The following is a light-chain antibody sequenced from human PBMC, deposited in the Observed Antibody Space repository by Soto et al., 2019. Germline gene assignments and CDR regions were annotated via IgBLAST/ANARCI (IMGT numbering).Light chain of an antibody. J-gene: IGKJ4*01. CDR3: QQRSSWPPALS. V-gene: IGKV3-11*01. Sequence: EIVWTQSPATLSLSPGERASLSCRASQSVDSYLAWYQQKPGQAPRLLIYDASNRATGVPGRFSGSGSGTDFTLTISSLEPEDFVVYYCQQRSSWPPALSFGGGTKVDIK. CDR2: DAS. CDR1: QSVDSY.